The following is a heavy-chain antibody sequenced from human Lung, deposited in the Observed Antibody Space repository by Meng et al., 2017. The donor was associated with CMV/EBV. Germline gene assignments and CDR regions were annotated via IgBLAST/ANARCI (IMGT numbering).Heavy chain of an antibody. D-gene: IGHD6-13*01. J-gene: IGHJ4*02. CDR1: GGSFSGYY. Sequence: SETLSLTCAVYGGSFSGYYWSWIRQPPGKGLEWIGEINHSGSTNYNPSLKSRVTISVDTSKNQFSLKLSSVTAADTAVYYCARSPWQQRGDFDCWGQGTLVTVSS. V-gene: IGHV4-34*01. CDR3: ARSPWQQRGDFDC. CDR2: INHSGST.